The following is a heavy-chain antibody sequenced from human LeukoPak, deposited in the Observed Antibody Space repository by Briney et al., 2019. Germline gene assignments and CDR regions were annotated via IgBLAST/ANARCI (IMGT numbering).Heavy chain of an antibody. Sequence: ASVKVSCKASGYTFTSCGISWVRQAPGQGLEWMGWISAYNGNTNYAQKLQGRVTMTTDTSTSTAYMELRSLRSDDTAVYYCARGRIAIFGVERKKSYYYYYMDVWGKGTTVTVSS. CDR1: GYTFTSCG. CDR2: ISAYNGNT. D-gene: IGHD3-3*01. J-gene: IGHJ6*03. CDR3: ARGRIAIFGVERKKSYYYYYMDV. V-gene: IGHV1-18*01.